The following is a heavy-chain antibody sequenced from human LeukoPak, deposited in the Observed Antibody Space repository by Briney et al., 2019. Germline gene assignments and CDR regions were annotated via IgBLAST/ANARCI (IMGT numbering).Heavy chain of an antibody. D-gene: IGHD3-9*01. CDR2: IYYSGST. J-gene: IGHJ4*02. CDR1: GGSISSYY. CDR3: ARGMGTTQILRYFDWPYFDY. V-gene: IGHV4-59*08. Sequence: PETLSLACTVSGGSISSYYWSWIRQPPGKGLEWIGYIYYSGSTNYNPSLKSRVTISVDTSKNQFSLKLSSVTAADTAVYYCARGMGTTQILRYFDWPYFDYWGQGTLVTVSS.